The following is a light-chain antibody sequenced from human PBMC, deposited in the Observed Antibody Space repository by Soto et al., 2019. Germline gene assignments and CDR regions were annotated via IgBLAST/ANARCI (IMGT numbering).Light chain of an antibody. Sequence: DIVMTQSPVSLPVTPGESASISCRSSQTLLYRNGNNYLNWYLQKPGQSPQLLIFLASTRASGVPDRISGSGSGTDLTLRISRVEAEDVGVYYCMQALQSPATFGGGTKVEIK. J-gene: IGKJ4*01. CDR2: LAS. CDR1: QTLLYRNGNNY. CDR3: MQALQSPAT. V-gene: IGKV2-28*01.